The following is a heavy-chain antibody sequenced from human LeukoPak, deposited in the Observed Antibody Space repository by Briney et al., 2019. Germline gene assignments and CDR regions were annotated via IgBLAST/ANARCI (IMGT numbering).Heavy chain of an antibody. D-gene: IGHD5-24*01. J-gene: IGHJ4*02. V-gene: IGHV3-21*01. CDR1: GFTFSSYS. Sequence: GGSLRLSCAASGFTFSSYSMNWVRQAPGKGLEWLSSISSSNFYIYYADSIKGRFTISRDEAKNSLYLQMNSPRAESTAVYYCARVLDGYNLSPCDYWGQGTMVTVSS. CDR2: ISSSNFYI. CDR3: ARVLDGYNLSPCDY.